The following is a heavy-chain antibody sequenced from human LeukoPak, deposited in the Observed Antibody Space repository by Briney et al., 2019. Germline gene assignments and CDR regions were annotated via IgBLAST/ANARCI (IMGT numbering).Heavy chain of an antibody. CDR1: GFSLRTNGVG. V-gene: IGHV2-5*02. J-gene: IGHJ4*02. CDR2: IYWDEDE. CDR3: AHQVDDYYYYSSGYYYYFDY. D-gene: IGHD3-22*01. Sequence: SGPTLLKPPQPLTLISTFSGFSLRTNGVGVGWFRQPPGKALEWLALIYWDEDERYNTSLRSRLSITKDTSKNQVVLTLTNTAPVDTATYYCAHQVDDYYYYSSGYYYYFDYWGQGTRVTVSS.